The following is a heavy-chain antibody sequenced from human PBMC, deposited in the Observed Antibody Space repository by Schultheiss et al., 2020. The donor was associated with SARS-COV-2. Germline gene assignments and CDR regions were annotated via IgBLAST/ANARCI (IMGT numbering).Heavy chain of an antibody. V-gene: IGHV6-1*01. CDR3: ARGAWDYGDDSHWYFDL. D-gene: IGHD4-17*01. CDR2: TYYRSKWYN. Sequence: SETLSLTCAISGDSVSSNSAAWNWIRQSPSRGLEWLGGTYYRSKWYNDYAGSVKSRITINPDTSKNQFSLQLNSVTPEDTAVYYCARGAWDYGDDSHWYFDLWGRGTLVTVSS. J-gene: IGHJ2*01. CDR1: GDSVSSNSAA.